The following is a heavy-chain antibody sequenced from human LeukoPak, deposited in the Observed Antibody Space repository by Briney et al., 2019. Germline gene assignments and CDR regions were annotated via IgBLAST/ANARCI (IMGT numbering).Heavy chain of an antibody. CDR2: ISYDGSNK. Sequence: PGGSLRLSCAASGFTFSSYGMHWVRQAPGKGLEWVAVISYDGSNKYYADSVKGRFTISRDNSKNTLYLQMNSLRAEDTAVYYCARILSKRRITQDCSSTSCYMGSDAFDIWGQGTMVTVSS. V-gene: IGHV3-30*03. D-gene: IGHD2-2*02. J-gene: IGHJ3*02. CDR3: ARILSKRRITQDCSSTSCYMGSDAFDI. CDR1: GFTFSSYG.